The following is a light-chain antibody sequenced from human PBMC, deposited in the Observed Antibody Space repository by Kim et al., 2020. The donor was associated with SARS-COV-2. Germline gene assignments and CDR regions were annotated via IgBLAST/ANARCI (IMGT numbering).Light chain of an antibody. J-gene: IGLJ3*02. CDR2: QDT. Sequence: SYELTQPPSVSVSPGQTASITCSGDNLGDKFPCWYQHKPGQSPVLVIYQDTQRPSGIPERFSGSSSGNTATLTISGTQAMDEAYYYCQAWDSNTRQVFGGGTQLTVL. CDR3: QAWDSNTRQV. CDR1: NLGDKF. V-gene: IGLV3-1*01.